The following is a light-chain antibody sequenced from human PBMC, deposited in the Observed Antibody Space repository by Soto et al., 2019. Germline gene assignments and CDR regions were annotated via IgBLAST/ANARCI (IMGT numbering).Light chain of an antibody. J-gene: IGKJ1*01. Sequence: EIVMTQSPATLSVSPGEGATLSCRACQSVSSKLAWYQQKPGQAPRLLIYGASTRATGIPARFSGSGSGTEFTLIISSLQSEDSAVYYCQQYNSWLWTFGQGTKVDI. CDR1: QSVSSK. CDR3: QQYNSWLWT. CDR2: GAS. V-gene: IGKV3-15*01.